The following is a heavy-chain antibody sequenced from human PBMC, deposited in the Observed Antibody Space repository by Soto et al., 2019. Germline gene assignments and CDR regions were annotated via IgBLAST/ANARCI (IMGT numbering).Heavy chain of an antibody. Sequence: QVQLVESGGGVVQPGRSLRLSCAASGFTFSTSAMHWVRQAPGKGLEWVAVISYDGINKYYTDSVKGRFTISRDNSKNTLYLQMNSLRSEDTAVYYCARGRGRVWYGVYFDYWGQGTLVTVSS. CDR1: GFTFSTSA. CDR3: ARGRGRVWYGVYFDY. J-gene: IGHJ4*02. D-gene: IGHD4-17*01. CDR2: ISYDGINK. V-gene: IGHV3-30-3*01.